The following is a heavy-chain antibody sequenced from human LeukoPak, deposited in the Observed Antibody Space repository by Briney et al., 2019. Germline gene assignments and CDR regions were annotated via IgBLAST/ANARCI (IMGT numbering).Heavy chain of an antibody. Sequence: PSETLSLTCTVSGGSISSYYWSWIRQPPGKGLEWIGYIYYSGSTNYNPSLKSRVTISVDTSKNQFSLKLSSVTAADTAVYYCARHVPQNYDILTGYYFPYYFDYWGQGTLVTVSS. CDR1: GGSISSYY. D-gene: IGHD3-9*01. V-gene: IGHV4-59*08. CDR3: ARHVPQNYDILTGYYFPYYFDY. CDR2: IYYSGST. J-gene: IGHJ4*02.